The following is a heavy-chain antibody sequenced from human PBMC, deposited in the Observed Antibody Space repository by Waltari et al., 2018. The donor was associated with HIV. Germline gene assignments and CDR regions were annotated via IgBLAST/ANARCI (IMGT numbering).Heavy chain of an antibody. Sequence: QVQLVESGGGVAQPGRSLRLSCAASGFSFRNYAMHWVRQAPGKGLEWLTLISYDETNEYYTDSVRGRSTISRDNSKNMLYLQMNNLRPEDTAIYYCVVSSFDYWGQGTLVTVSS. CDR2: ISYDETNE. J-gene: IGHJ4*02. V-gene: IGHV3-30*03. D-gene: IGHD3-10*01. CDR3: VVSSFDY. CDR1: GFSFRNYA.